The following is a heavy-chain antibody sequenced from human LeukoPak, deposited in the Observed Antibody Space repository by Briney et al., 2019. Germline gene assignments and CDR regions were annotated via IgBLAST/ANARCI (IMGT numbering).Heavy chain of an antibody. J-gene: IGHJ4*02. V-gene: IGHV1-18*01. CDR1: GYTFTNYG. CDR2: ISAYNGNT. D-gene: IGHD3-3*01. CDR3: ARDVSIGGHTSPFDY. Sequence: ASVKVSCKASGYTFTNYGISWVRQAPGQVLEWVGWISAYNGNTNYAQKLQDRVTMTTDTSTSTAYMELRSLRSDDTAVYYCARDVSIGGHTSPFDYWGQGTLVTVSS.